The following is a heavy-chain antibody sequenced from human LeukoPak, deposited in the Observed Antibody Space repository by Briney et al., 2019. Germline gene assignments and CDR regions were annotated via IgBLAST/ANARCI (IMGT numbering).Heavy chain of an antibody. Sequence: SETLSLTCTVSGGSISSYSWIWMRQPPGKGLEGFGYIYYSGSTNYNPSLKSRLTISVDTSKNQFSLKLSSVTAADTAVYYCARGMTTGPDPWGQGILVTVSS. V-gene: IGHV4-59*08. D-gene: IGHD4-17*01. CDR2: IYYSGST. CDR1: GGSISSYS. J-gene: IGHJ5*02. CDR3: ARGMTTGPDP.